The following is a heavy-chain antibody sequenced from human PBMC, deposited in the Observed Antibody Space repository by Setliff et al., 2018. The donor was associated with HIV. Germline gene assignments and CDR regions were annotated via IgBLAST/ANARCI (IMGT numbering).Heavy chain of an antibody. Sequence: ASVKVSCKASGYTFTDYAMHWVRQAPGQRLEWVGWINVVNGNIKYSQKFQGRVTIIRDTSASTAYMELSSLRSEDTAVYYCATRRDGYNYNYFDYWGQGTLVTVSS. CDR3: ATRRDGYNYNYFDY. D-gene: IGHD5-12*01. J-gene: IGHJ4*02. V-gene: IGHV1-3*01. CDR1: GYTFTDYA. CDR2: INVVNGNI.